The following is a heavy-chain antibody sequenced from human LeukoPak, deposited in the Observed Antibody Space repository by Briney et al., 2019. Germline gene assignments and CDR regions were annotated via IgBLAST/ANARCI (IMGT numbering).Heavy chain of an antibody. CDR2: INPSGGST. CDR1: GYTFTSYY. V-gene: IGHV1-2*02. CDR3: ARDVYGDRVDY. J-gene: IGHJ4*02. D-gene: IGHD4-17*01. Sequence: ASVKVSCKASGYTFTSYYMHWVRQAPGQGLEWMGIINPSGGSTNYAQKFQGRVTMTRDTSISTAYMELSRLRSDDTAVYYCARDVYGDRVDYWGQGTLVTVSS.